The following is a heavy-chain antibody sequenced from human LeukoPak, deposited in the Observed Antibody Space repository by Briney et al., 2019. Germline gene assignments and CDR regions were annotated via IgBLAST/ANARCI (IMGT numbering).Heavy chain of an antibody. CDR2: IKEDGSET. Sequence: GESLRLSCAASGFTFKKYWMNWVRQVPGKGLECLATIKEDGSETYYADSVKGRFTISRDNPKNLLFLQINSLRVEDTAVYYCARETPRRGETRDGYRWGQGTLVIVSS. J-gene: IGHJ4*02. D-gene: IGHD5-24*01. CDR1: GFTFKKYW. CDR3: ARETPRRGETRDGYR. V-gene: IGHV3-7*01.